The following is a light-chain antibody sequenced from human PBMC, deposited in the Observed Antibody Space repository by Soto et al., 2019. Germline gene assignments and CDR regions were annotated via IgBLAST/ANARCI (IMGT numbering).Light chain of an antibody. CDR1: ESIRTW. V-gene: IGKV1-5*03. CDR3: QQYNSYPIT. Sequence: DVQMSQSPTTLSTSIGDRVTITCRASESIRTWLEWYQQKPGKAPKILIYKASSLESGVPSRFRGSGSGTEFTLTISSLQPDDFATYYCQQYNSYPITFGQGTRLEIK. CDR2: KAS. J-gene: IGKJ5*01.